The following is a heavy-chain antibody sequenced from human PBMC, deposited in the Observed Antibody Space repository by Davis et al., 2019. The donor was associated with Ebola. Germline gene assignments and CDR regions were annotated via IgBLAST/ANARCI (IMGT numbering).Heavy chain of an antibody. D-gene: IGHD6-13*01. V-gene: IGHV7-4-1*02. J-gene: IGHJ6*04. CDR1: GYTFTSYA. CDR3: ARDPPYSSPPYYYGMDV. Sequence: ASVKVSCKASGYTFTSYAMNWVRQAPGQGLEWMGWINTNTGNPTYAQGFTGRFVFSLDTSVSTAYLQISSLKAEDTAVYYCARDPPYSSPPYYYGMDVWGKGTTVTVSS. CDR2: INTNTGNP.